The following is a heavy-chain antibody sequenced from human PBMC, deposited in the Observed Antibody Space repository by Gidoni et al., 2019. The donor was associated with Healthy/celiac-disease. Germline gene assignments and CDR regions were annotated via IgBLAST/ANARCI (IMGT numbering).Heavy chain of an antibody. V-gene: IGHV3-33*01. D-gene: IGHD6-13*01. CDR3: ASDRVQPDY. J-gene: IGHJ4*02. CDR2: IWYEGSNK. CDR1: GFTFSSYG. Sequence: QVQLVASGAGVVHPGRPLSLSCAASGFTFSSYGMHWVRQAPGKGLEWVAVIWYEGSNKYYADSVKGRFTISRDNSKNTLYRQMNSLRAEDTAVYYCASDRVQPDYWGQGTLVTVSS.